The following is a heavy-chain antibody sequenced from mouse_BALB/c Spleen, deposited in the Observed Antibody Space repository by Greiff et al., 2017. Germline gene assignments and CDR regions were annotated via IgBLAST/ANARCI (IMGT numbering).Heavy chain of an antibody. Sequence: EVQLVESGPGLVKPSQSLSLTCSVTGYSITSGYYWNWIRQFPGNKLEWMGYISYDGSNNYNPSLKNRISITRDTSKNQFFLKLNSVTTEDTATYYCWAYYRYDGYWYFDVWGAGTTVTVSS. CDR3: WAYYRYDGYWYFDV. V-gene: IGHV3-6*02. J-gene: IGHJ1*01. D-gene: IGHD2-14*01. CDR2: ISYDGSN. CDR1: GYSITSGYY.